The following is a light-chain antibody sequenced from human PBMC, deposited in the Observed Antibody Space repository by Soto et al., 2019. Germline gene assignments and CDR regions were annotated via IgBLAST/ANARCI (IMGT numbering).Light chain of an antibody. V-gene: IGKV1-33*01. CDR1: QDITNY. Sequence: DIQMTPSPSTLSGSVVDRVTITCQASQDITNYLNWYQQKPGKAPRLLLYDASSLETGVPSRFSGSGSGTDFTFTISSLQPEDIATYYCQHYDHLPITFGQGTRLEIK. CDR3: QHYDHLPIT. CDR2: DAS. J-gene: IGKJ5*01.